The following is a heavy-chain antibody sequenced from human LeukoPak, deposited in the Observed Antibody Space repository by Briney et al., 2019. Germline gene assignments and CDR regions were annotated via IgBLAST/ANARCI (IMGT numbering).Heavy chain of an antibody. CDR3: ARDFGGYCSGGSCYPGTFDP. CDR1: GFTFSSYS. CDR2: ISSSSSYI. V-gene: IGHV3-21*01. Sequence: PGGSLRLSCAASGFTFSSYSMNWVRQAPGKGLEWVSSISSSSSYIYYADSVKGRFTISRDNAKNSLYLQMNSLRAEDTAVYYFARDFGGYCSGGSCYPGTFDPWGQGTLVTVPS. J-gene: IGHJ5*02. D-gene: IGHD2-15*01.